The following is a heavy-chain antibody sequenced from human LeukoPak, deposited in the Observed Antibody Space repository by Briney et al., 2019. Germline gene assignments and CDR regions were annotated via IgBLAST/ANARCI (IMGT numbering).Heavy chain of an antibody. Sequence: PSETLSLTCTVSGGSVSSGTYYWSWIRQPPGKGLEWIGYIYYSGSTNYNPSLKSRVTISVDTSKNQFSLKLSSVTAADTAVYYCARWSYQLLGDYWGQGTLVTVSS. J-gene: IGHJ4*02. D-gene: IGHD2-2*01. V-gene: IGHV4-61*01. CDR2: IYYSGST. CDR1: GGSVSSGTYY. CDR3: ARWSYQLLGDY.